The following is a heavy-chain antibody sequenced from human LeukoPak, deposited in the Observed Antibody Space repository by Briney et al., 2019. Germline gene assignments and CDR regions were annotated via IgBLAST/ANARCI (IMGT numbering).Heavy chain of an antibody. J-gene: IGHJ4*02. CDR3: ARLRSTEVILGY. D-gene: IGHD3-16*02. V-gene: IGHV3-11*03. CDR2: ISSSSSYT. Sequence: PGGSLRLSCAASGFTFSDYYMSWLRQAPGKGLEWVSYISSSSSYTNCADSVKGRFTISRDNAKNSLYLQMNSLRAEDTAVYYCARLRSTEVILGYWGQGTLVTVSS. CDR1: GFTFSDYY.